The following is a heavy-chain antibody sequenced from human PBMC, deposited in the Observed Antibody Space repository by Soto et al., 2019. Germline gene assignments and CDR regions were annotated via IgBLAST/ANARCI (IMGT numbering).Heavy chain of an antibody. CDR2: LNPNGTFT. CDR3: ARCVTSTTYWGLFYN. Sequence: EVQLVESGGGLVQPGGSLRLSCAGSGFTVSGYWMHWVRQAPGQGPVWVSRLNPNGTFTTNADSVKGRITNSRDNAKNTVYLQMDSLKFDRPAFYYCARCVTSTTYWGLFYNWGQGTLVTVSS. CDR1: GFTVSGYW. J-gene: IGHJ4*02. D-gene: IGHD4-17*01. V-gene: IGHV3-74*01.